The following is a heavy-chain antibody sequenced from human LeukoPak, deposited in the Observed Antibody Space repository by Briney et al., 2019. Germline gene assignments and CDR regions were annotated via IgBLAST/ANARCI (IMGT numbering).Heavy chain of an antibody. V-gene: IGHV3-23*01. CDR2: ISGSGGST. CDR1: GFTFSSYA. CDR3: AKAATDFAFLLLSGYYALYFDY. D-gene: IGHD3-3*01. Sequence: GGSLRLSCAASGFTFSSYAMSWVRQAPGKGLEWVSAISGSGGSTYYADSVKGRFTISRDNSKNTLYLQMNSLRAEDTAVYYCAKAATDFAFLLLSGYYALYFDYWGQGTLVTVSS. J-gene: IGHJ4*02.